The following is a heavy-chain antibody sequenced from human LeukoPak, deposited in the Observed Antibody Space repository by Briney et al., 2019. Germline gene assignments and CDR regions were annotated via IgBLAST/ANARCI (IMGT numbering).Heavy chain of an antibody. CDR3: ARERRYYYDSSGYYPMDY. CDR1: EFTFSSYP. Sequence: GGSLRLSCAASEFTFSSYPMHWVRQAPGKGLEWVAIISYDGGNKYYADSVKGRFTISRDNSKNTLYLQMNSLRAEDTAVYYCARERRYYYDSSGYYPMDYWGQGTLVTVSS. D-gene: IGHD3-22*01. J-gene: IGHJ4*02. CDR2: ISYDGGNK. V-gene: IGHV3-30-3*01.